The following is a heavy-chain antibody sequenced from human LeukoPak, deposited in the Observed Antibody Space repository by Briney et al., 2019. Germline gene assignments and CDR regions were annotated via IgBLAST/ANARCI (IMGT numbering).Heavy chain of an antibody. CDR3: ARGRPDGGSLRSGHFDY. CDR2: INPSGGSR. CDR1: GYTFTSYY. J-gene: IGHJ4*02. V-gene: IGHV1-46*01. Sequence: GASVKVSCKASGYTFTSYYMHWVPQAPGQGLEWMGIINPSGGSRSYAQKFQGRVTMTRDTSTSTVYMELSSLRSEDPAVYYCARGRPDGGSLRSGHFDYWGQGTMVIVSS. D-gene: IGHD3-3*01.